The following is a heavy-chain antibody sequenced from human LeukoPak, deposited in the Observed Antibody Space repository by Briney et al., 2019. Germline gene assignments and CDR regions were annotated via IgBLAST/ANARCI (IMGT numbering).Heavy chain of an antibody. V-gene: IGHV3-7*01. J-gene: IGHJ6*03. CDR2: IKKDGSEK. Sequence: PGGSLRLSCAASGFTFSSHWMSWVRQAPGKGLEWVANIKKDGSEKYYVDAVKGRFTISRDNAKTSLYLQMNSLRAEDTAVYYCARDPGYCSGGSCQYYYYYYMDVWGKGTTVTVSS. CDR1: GFTFSSHW. CDR3: ARDPGYCSGGSCQYYYYYYMDV. D-gene: IGHD2-15*01.